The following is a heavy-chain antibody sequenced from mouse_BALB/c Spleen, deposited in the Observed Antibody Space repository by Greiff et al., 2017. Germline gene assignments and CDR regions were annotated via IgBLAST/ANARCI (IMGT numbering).Heavy chain of an antibody. CDR2: INPSTGYT. CDR1: GYTFTSYW. Sequence: VQLKESGAELAKPGASVKMSCKASGYTFTSYWMHWVKQRPGQGLEWIGYINPSTGYTEYNQKFKDKATLTADKSSSTAYMQLSSLTSEDSAVYYCARGPGFAYWGQGTLVTVSA. J-gene: IGHJ3*01. V-gene: IGHV1-7*01. CDR3: ARGPGFAY.